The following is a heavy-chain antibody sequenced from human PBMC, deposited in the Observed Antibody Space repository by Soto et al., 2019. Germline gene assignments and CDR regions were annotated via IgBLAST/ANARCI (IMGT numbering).Heavy chain of an antibody. V-gene: IGHV1-69*13. CDR3: EKGYSSSSALDY. D-gene: IGHD6-6*01. CDR2: IIPIFGTA. J-gene: IGHJ4*02. CDR1: GGTFSSYA. Sequence: ASVKVSCKASGGTFSSYAISWVRQAPGQGREWMGGIIPIFGTANYAQKFQGRVTITADESTSTAYMELSSLRSEDTAVSYCEKGYSSSSALDYWGQGTLVTVSS.